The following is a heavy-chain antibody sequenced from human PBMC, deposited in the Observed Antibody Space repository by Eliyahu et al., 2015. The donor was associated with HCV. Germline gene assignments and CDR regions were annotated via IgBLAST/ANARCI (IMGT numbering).Heavy chain of an antibody. V-gene: IGHV4-4*02. D-gene: IGHD3-3*01. J-gene: IGHJ6*02. Sequence: QVQLQESGPGLVXPSGTLSLTXAXSGGPISXXNWWSWVXQPPGKGLEWIGEIYHSGSTNYNPSLKSRVTISVDXSKNQFSLKLSSVTAADTAVYYCARRIRQITIFGVVTGGMDVWGQGTTVTVSS. CDR3: ARRIRQITIFGVVTGGMDV. CDR1: GGPISXXNW. CDR2: IYHSGST.